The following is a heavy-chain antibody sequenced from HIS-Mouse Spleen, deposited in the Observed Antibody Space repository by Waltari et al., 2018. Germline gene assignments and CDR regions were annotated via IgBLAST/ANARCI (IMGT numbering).Heavy chain of an antibody. Sequence: QVQLQQWGAGLLKPSETLSLTCAVYGGSFRGYYWSWICQPPGKGLEWIGEINHSGSTNYNPSLKSRVTISVDTSKNQFSLKLSSVTAADTAVYYCARMGPASGSYGDYWGQGTLVTVSS. CDR1: GGSFRGYY. CDR3: ARMGPASGSYGDY. V-gene: IGHV4-34*01. CDR2: INHSGST. J-gene: IGHJ4*02. D-gene: IGHD1-26*01.